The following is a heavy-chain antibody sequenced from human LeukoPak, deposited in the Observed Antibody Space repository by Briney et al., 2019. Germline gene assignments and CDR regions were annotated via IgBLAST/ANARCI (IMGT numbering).Heavy chain of an antibody. CDR2: IIPIFGTA. CDR1: GGTFSSYA. Sequence: EASVKVSCKASGGTFSSYAISWVRQAPGQGLEWMGGIIPIFGTANYAQKFQGRVTITADESTSTAYMELSSLRSEDTAVYYCARTEAYCGGDCYFNPYNWFDPWGQGTLVTVSS. J-gene: IGHJ5*02. D-gene: IGHD2-21*02. CDR3: ARTEAYCGGDCYFNPYNWFDP. V-gene: IGHV1-69*01.